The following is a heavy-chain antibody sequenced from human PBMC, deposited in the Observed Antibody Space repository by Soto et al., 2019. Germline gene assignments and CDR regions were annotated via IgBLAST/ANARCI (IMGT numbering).Heavy chain of an antibody. D-gene: IGHD6-13*01. CDR1: GGSISSSGYS. Sequence: QLQLQESGSGLVKPSQTLSLTCAVSGGSISSSGYSWSWIRQPPGKGLEWVGYVYHSGSTYYNPSLKSRVTISVDRSKNQFSLKLSSVTAADTAVYYCASSHAGAHITAAVHWGQGTLVTVPS. CDR2: VYHSGST. J-gene: IGHJ4*02. CDR3: ASSHAGAHITAAVH. V-gene: IGHV4-30-2*01.